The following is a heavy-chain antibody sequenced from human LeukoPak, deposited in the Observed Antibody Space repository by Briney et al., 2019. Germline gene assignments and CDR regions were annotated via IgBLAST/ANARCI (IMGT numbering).Heavy chain of an antibody. Sequence: SVKVSCKASGDTSGSYAMNWVRQAPGQGLEWVARIIPLLGITNHAQKLQGRVTVNADTSTNTVYMELSSLRPDDTAVYYCARARSRITFGGIRHAFDIWGQGTLVTVSS. J-gene: IGHJ3*02. CDR2: IIPLLGIT. CDR1: GDTSGSYA. D-gene: IGHD3-16*01. CDR3: ARARSRITFGGIRHAFDI. V-gene: IGHV1-69*04.